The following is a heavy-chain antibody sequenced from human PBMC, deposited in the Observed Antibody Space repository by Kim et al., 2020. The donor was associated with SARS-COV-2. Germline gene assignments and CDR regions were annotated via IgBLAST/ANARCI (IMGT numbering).Heavy chain of an antibody. Sequence: YSPSFQGQVTISADKAISTAYLQWSSLKASDTAMYYCASPMVREMGAFDIWGQGTMVTVSS. V-gene: IGHV5-51*01. CDR3: ASPMVREMGAFDI. D-gene: IGHD3-10*01. J-gene: IGHJ3*02.